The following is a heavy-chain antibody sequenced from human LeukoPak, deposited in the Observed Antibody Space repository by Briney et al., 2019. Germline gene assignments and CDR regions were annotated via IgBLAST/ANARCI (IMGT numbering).Heavy chain of an antibody. CDR3: ARIGGKSMVYGMDV. CDR2: INHSGST. CDR1: GGSFSGYY. Sequence: KASETLSLTCAVYGGSFSGYYWSWIRQPPGKGLEWIEEINHSGSTNYNPSLKGRVTISVDTSKNQFSLKLSSVTAADTAVYYCARIGGKSMVYGMDVWGQGTTVTVSS. D-gene: IGHD3-10*01. J-gene: IGHJ6*02. V-gene: IGHV4-34*01.